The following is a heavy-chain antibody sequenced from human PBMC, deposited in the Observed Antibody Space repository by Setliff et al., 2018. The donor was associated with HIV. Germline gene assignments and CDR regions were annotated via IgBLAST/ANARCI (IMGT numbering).Heavy chain of an antibody. D-gene: IGHD3-3*01. CDR2: IYYSGST. Sequence: SETLSLTCTVSGGSISSYYWSWIRQPPGKGLEWIGYIYYSGSTNYNPSLKSRVTISVDTSKNQFSLKLSSVTAADTAVYYCARVISSWSAYYIDYWGQGTLVTVSS. CDR1: GGSISSYY. CDR3: ARVISSWSAYYIDY. J-gene: IGHJ4*02. V-gene: IGHV4-59*01.